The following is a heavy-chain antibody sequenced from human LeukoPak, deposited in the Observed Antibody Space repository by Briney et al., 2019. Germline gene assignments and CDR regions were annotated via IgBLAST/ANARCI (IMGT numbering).Heavy chain of an antibody. D-gene: IGHD3-22*01. CDR3: GRPLSYYSDSSGDDAFDI. J-gene: IGHJ3*02. CDR1: GFSLSSGFY. Sequence: PSETPSLTCPVSGFSLSSGFYWGWVRQPPGKGPEGVGNIYHSGSTYYNPSLKSRVTISVDTSKNQFSLKLSSVTAADTAVYYCGRPLSYYSDSSGDDAFDIWGQGTMVTVSS. V-gene: IGHV4-38-2*01. CDR2: IYHSGST.